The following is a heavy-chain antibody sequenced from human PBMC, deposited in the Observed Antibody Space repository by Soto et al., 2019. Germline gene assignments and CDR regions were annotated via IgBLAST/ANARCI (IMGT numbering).Heavy chain of an antibody. V-gene: IGHV4-30-2*01. Sequence: QLQLQESGSGLVKPSQTLSLTCAVSGGSISSGGYSWSWIRQPPGKGLECIGYIYHSGSTYYNPSLKSRVTMSVDRSKNQFSVQLSSVTAADTAVYYCARGMTTVTTFDYWGQGTLVTVSS. J-gene: IGHJ4*02. D-gene: IGHD4-17*01. CDR1: GGSISSGGYS. CDR2: IYHSGST. CDR3: ARGMTTVTTFDY.